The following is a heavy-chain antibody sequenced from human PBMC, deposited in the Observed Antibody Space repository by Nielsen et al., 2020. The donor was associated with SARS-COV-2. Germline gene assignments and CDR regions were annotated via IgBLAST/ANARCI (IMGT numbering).Heavy chain of an antibody. Sequence: GESLKISCAASGFTFDDYGMSWVRQAQGKGLEWVSGINWNGGSTGYADSVKGRFTISRDNAKNSLYLQMNSLRAEDTALYHCARGGDILTGYSDYWGQGTLVTVSS. J-gene: IGHJ4*02. CDR3: ARGGDILTGYSDY. V-gene: IGHV3-20*01. D-gene: IGHD3-9*01. CDR2: INWNGGST. CDR1: GFTFDDYG.